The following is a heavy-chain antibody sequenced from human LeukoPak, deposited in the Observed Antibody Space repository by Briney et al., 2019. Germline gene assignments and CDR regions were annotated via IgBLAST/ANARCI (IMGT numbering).Heavy chain of an antibody. CDR1: GNTFTSYG. CDR2: INPNSGGT. Sequence: ASVKVSCKASGNTFTSYGIHWVRQAPGQGLEWMGWINPNSGGTNYAQKFQGRVTMTRDTSISTAYMELSRLRSDDTAVYYCARGYYDSSDYEYFQHWGQGTLVTVSS. J-gene: IGHJ1*01. CDR3: ARGYYDSSDYEYFQH. D-gene: IGHD3-22*01. V-gene: IGHV1-2*02.